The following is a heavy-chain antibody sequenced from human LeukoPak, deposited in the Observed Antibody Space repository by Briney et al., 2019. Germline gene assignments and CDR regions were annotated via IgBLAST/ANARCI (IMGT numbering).Heavy chain of an antibody. V-gene: IGHV3-21*01. D-gene: IGHD5-18*01. CDR2: ISSSSSYI. Sequence: PGGSLRLSCAASGFTFSSYSMNWVRQAPGKGLEWVSSISSSSSYIYYADSVKGRFTISRDNAKNSLYLQMNSLRAEDTAVYYCARDSVDTASTGADYWGQGTLVTVSS. J-gene: IGHJ4*02. CDR3: ARDSVDTASTGADY. CDR1: GFTFSSYS.